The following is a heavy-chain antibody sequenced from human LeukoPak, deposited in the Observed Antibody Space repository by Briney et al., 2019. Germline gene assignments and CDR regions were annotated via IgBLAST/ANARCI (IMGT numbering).Heavy chain of an antibody. D-gene: IGHD3-22*01. J-gene: IGHJ4*02. CDR2: FSGSGGST. CDR1: GFTFSSYA. Sequence: GGSLRLSCAASGFTFSSYAMSWVRQAPGKGLEGSSAFSGSGGSTYYADSVKGRFTISRDNSKNTLYLQMNSLRAEDTAVYYCAKGDYYDSSGYFDYWGQGTLVTVSS. CDR3: AKGDYYDSSGYFDY. V-gene: IGHV3-23*01.